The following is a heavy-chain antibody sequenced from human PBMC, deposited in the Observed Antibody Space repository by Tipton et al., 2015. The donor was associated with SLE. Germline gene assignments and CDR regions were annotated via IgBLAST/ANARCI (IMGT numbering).Heavy chain of an antibody. Sequence: TLSLTCTVSGGSISSGGYYWSWNRQHPGKGLEWIGYIYYSGSTYYNPSLKSRVTISVDTSKNQFSLKLSSVTAADTAVYYCARVPPDWGGDYYMDVWGKGPTVTVSS. CDR2: IYYSGST. CDR3: ARVPPDWGGDYYMDV. V-gene: IGHV4-31*03. D-gene: IGHD7-27*01. CDR1: GGSISSGGYY. J-gene: IGHJ6*03.